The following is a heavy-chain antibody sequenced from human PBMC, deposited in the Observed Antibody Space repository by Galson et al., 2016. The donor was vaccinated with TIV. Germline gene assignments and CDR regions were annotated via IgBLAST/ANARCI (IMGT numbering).Heavy chain of an antibody. D-gene: IGHD4-17*01. Sequence: SLRLSCAASGFTFSSHAMSWVRQAPGKGLEWISAITGGAGSTYYADSVKGRFTISRDNSMNTLFLQMNSLRAEDTAVSYCARGGGYGDVYFDFWGQGSLVTVSS. J-gene: IGHJ4*02. CDR1: GFTFSSHA. CDR2: ITGGAGST. V-gene: IGHV3-23*01. CDR3: ARGGGYGDVYFDF.